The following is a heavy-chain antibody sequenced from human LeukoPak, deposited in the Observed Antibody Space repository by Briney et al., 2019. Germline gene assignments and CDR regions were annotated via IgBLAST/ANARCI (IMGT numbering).Heavy chain of an antibody. J-gene: IGHJ6*03. D-gene: IGHD3-3*01. V-gene: IGHV3-30*02. CDR3: AKAGRITIFGVVTDPDYYYYMDV. Sequence: GGSLRLSCAASGFTFSSYGMHWVRQAPGKGLEWVAYIQYDGSNQQYADSVKGRFSISRDRSKNIPYLQMNSLRAEDTAVYYCAKAGRITIFGVVTDPDYYYYMDVWGKGTTVTVSS. CDR1: GFTFSSYG. CDR2: IQYDGSNQ.